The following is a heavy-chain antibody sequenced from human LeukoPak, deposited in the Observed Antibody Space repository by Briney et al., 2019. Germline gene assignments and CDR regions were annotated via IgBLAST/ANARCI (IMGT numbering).Heavy chain of an antibody. CDR3: ARELYDSSDPERAFDI. CDR2: IYYSGST. J-gene: IGHJ3*02. D-gene: IGHD3-22*01. V-gene: IGHV4-59*01. Sequence: SETLSLTCTASGGSISSYYWSWIRQPPGKGLEWIGYIYYSGSTNYNPSRKSRVTISVDTTKNQFPLKLSSVTAADTAVYYCARELYDSSDPERAFDIWGQGTMVTVSS. CDR1: GGSISSYY.